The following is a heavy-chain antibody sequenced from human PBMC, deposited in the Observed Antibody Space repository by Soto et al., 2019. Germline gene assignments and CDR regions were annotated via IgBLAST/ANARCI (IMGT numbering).Heavy chain of an antibody. CDR3: ARKDSLIDY. V-gene: IGHV3-33*01. CDR1: GFTFSSYG. J-gene: IGHJ4*02. D-gene: IGHD3-16*01. CDR2: IWYDGSNK. Sequence: VRLSCAASGFTFSSYGMHWVRQAPGKGLEWVAVIWYDGSNKYYADSVKGRFTISRDNSKNTLYLQMNSLRAEDTAVYYCARKDSLIDYWGQGTLVTVSS.